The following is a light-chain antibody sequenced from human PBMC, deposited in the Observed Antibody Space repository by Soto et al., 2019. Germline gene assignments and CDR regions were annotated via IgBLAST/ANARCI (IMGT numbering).Light chain of an antibody. V-gene: IGKV1-33*01. CDR3: QQYENLPT. CDR2: DAS. Sequence: EIQKTDSPSSLSASLGDRVTITCQASQNINNYLNWYQQKPGRAPRPLIYDASNLEAGVPSRFRGSGSGTDFTFTISRLQPEDIATYYCQQYENLPTFGQGTRLE. CDR1: QNINNY. J-gene: IGKJ5*01.